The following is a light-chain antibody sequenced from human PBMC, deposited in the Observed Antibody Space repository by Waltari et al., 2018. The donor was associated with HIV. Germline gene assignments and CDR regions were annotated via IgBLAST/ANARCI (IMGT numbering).Light chain of an antibody. J-gene: IGKJ3*01. V-gene: IGKV4-1*01. CDR1: QSVLYSSDNKNY. Sequence: IVMTQSPDSLAVSLGERATINCKSSQSVLYSSDNKNYLAWYQQKTGQPPKLLIDWASNRGSGVPDRFSGSGSCTYFTLTISILQAEDVAVYYCQQYYNAPLTFGPGTKVDLK. CDR3: QQYYNAPLT. CDR2: WAS.